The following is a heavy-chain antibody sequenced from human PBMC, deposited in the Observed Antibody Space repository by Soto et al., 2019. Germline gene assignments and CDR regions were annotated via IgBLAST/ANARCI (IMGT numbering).Heavy chain of an antibody. CDR2: ISYDGSNK. J-gene: IGHJ4*02. CDR1: GFTFISYG. Sequence: AGGSLRLSCAASGFTFISYGIHWVRHSAGKGLEWVAVISYDGSNKYYADSVKGRFTISRDNSKNTLYLQMNSLRAEDTAVYYCAKASYGGNSGALGYWGQGTLVTVSS. V-gene: IGHV3-30*18. D-gene: IGHD4-17*01. CDR3: AKASYGGNSGALGY.